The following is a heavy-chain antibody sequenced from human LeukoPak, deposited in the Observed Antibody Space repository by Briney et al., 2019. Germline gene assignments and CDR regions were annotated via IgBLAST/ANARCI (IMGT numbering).Heavy chain of an antibody. CDR1: GFTFSDYY. CDR2: ISSNGNTI. CDR3: ARGRIRGYYFDY. J-gene: IGHJ4*02. V-gene: IGHV3-11*01. D-gene: IGHD3-10*01. Sequence: PGGSLRLSCAASGFTFSDYYMSWIRQAPGKGLEWVSYISSNGNTISYADSVKCRFTISRDNAKNSLYLQMNSLRAEDTAVYYCARGRIRGYYFDYWGQGTLVTVSS.